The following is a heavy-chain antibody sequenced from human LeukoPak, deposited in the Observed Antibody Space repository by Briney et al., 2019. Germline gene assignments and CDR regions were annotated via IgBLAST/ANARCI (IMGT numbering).Heavy chain of an antibody. V-gene: IGHV4-34*01. J-gene: IGHJ4*02. D-gene: IGHD3-22*01. CDR3: ARLPYYYDSSGYCYFSFDY. CDR1: GGSFSGYY. CDR2: INHSGST. Sequence: SETLSLTCAVYGGSFSGYYWSWIRPPPGKGLEWIGEINHSGSTNYNPSLKSRATISVDTHKNQFSLKLSSVAAADTAVYYCARLPYYYDSSGYCYFSFDYWGQGTLVTVSS.